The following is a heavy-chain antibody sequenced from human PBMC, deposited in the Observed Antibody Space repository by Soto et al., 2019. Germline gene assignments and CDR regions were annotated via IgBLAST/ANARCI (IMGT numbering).Heavy chain of an antibody. CDR2: ISYDGSNK. CDR3: ARAEVATTPEGAFDI. J-gene: IGHJ3*02. V-gene: IGHV3-30*03. CDR1: GFTFISYG. D-gene: IGHD5-12*01. Sequence: HPGGSLRLSCAASGFTFISYGMHWGRQAPGKGLEWVAVISYDGSNKYYADSVKGRFTISGDNSKNTLYLQMNSLRAEDTAVYYCARAEVATTPEGAFDIWGQGTMVTVSS.